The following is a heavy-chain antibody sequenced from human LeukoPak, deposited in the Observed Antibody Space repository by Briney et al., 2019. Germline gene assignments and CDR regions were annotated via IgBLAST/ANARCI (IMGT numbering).Heavy chain of an antibody. D-gene: IGHD6-13*01. CDR2: ISGSGDST. Sequence: AGSLILSCAASGFTFSSYAMSWVRQAPGKGLEWVSAISGSGDSTYYGDSVKGRFTISRDNSKNTLYLQMNSLRAEDTVVYYCAKTRPLDSSSWSHGDYWGQGTLVTVSS. J-gene: IGHJ4*02. CDR3: AKTRPLDSSSWSHGDY. CDR1: GFTFSSYA. V-gene: IGHV3-23*01.